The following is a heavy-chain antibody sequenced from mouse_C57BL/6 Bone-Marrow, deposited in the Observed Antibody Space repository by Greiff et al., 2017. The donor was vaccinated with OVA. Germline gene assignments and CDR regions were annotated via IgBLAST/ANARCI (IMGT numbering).Heavy chain of an antibody. CDR1: GFTFSSYG. CDR3: ARHAPIYYDFMDY. J-gene: IGHJ4*01. CDR2: ISSGGSYT. D-gene: IGHD2-4*01. Sequence: EVQVVESGGDLVKPGGSLKLSCAASGFTFSSYGMSWVRQTPDKRLEWVATISSGGSYTYYPDSVKGRFTIARDNAKNTLYLQMSSLKSEDTAMYYWARHAPIYYDFMDYWGQGTSVTVSS. V-gene: IGHV5-6*01.